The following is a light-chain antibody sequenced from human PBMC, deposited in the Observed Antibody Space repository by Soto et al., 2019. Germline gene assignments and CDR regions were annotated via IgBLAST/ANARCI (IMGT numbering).Light chain of an antibody. V-gene: IGLV2-14*01. CDR3: SSYTSSSTWV. J-gene: IGLJ3*02. CDR2: EVS. CDR1: SSDVGDYNY. Sequence: QSVLTQPASVSGSPGQSITISCTGTSSDVGDYNYVSWYQQHPDKAPKLMIYEVSNRPSGVSYRFSGSKSGNTASLTISGLQAEDEADYYCSSYTSSSTWVFGGGTKLTVL.